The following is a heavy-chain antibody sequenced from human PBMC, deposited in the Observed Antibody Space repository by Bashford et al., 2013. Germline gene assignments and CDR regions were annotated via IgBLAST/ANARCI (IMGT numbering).Heavy chain of an antibody. V-gene: IGHV1-69*13. J-gene: IGHJ4*02. Sequence: SVKVSCKASGGTFSSYAISWVRQAPGQGLEWMGGIIPIFGTANYAQKFQGRVTITADESTSTAYMELSSLRSEDTAVYYCARDLSSGWDEPYFDYVGPGNPGHRLL. CDR2: IIPIFGTA. CDR3: ARDLSSGWDEPYFDY. CDR1: GGTFSSYA. D-gene: IGHD6-19*01.